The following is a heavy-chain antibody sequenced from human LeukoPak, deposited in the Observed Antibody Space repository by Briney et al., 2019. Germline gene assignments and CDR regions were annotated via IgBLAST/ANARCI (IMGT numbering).Heavy chain of an antibody. CDR3: ARVDFRGYSL. Sequence: GGSLRLSCAASGFTFSSYSMNWVRQAPGKGLEWVSYISSSSSTIYYADSVKGRFTISRDNAKNSLYLQMNSLRAEVTAVYYCARVDFRGYSLWGQGTMVTVSS. D-gene: IGHD5-18*01. CDR1: GFTFSSYS. V-gene: IGHV3-48*01. J-gene: IGHJ3*01. CDR2: ISSSSSTI.